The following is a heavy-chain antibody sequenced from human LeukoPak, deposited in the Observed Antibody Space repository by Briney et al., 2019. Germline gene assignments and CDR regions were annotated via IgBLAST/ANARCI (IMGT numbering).Heavy chain of an antibody. CDR2: MNPNSGNT. D-gene: IGHD2-15*01. V-gene: IGHV1-8*01. CDR3: ARGPGLRCSGGSCYFDK. Sequence: ASVKVSCKASGYTFTSYDINWVRQATGQGLEWMGWMNPNSGNTGYAQKFQGRVTVTRNTSISTAYMELSSLRSEDTAVYYCARGPGLRCSGGSCYFDKWGQGTLVTVSS. J-gene: IGHJ4*02. CDR1: GYTFTSYD.